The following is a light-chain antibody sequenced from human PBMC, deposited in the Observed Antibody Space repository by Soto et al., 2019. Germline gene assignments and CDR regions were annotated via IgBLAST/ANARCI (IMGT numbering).Light chain of an antibody. J-gene: IGLJ1*01. CDR3: SSYTSGSTRV. CDR1: SSDVGGYNY. Sequence: QSVLTQPASVSGSPGQSITISCTGTSSDVGGYNYVSWYQQHPGKAPKIMIYEVSNRPSGVSNRFSGSKSGNTASLTISGLQAEDEADYYCSSYTSGSTRVFGTGTKVTVL. CDR2: EVS. V-gene: IGLV2-14*01.